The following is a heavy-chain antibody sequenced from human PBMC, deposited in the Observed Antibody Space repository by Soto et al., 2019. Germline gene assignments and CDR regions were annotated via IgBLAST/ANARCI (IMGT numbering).Heavy chain of an antibody. V-gene: IGHV1-69*01. CDR1: GGTFSTYA. CDR3: ARGVGAYYFDY. J-gene: IGHJ4*02. Sequence: QVQLVQSGAEVKKPGSSVKVSCKASGGTFSTYAITWVRQAPGQGLEWLGGIIPIFGTTDYARKFQGRVTITAAESTITVFIELSSLTSEDTAVYYCARGVGAYYFDYWGQGTLVTVYS. CDR2: IIPIFGTT. D-gene: IGHD1-26*01.